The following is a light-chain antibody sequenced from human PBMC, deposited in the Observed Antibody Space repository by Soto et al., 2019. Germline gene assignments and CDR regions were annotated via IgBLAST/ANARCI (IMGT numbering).Light chain of an antibody. J-gene: IGKJ1*01. CDR2: DAS. Sequence: EIVLTQSPATLSLSPGERATLSCRASQSVSSYLAWYQQKPGQAPRLLIYDASNRATGIPARFSGSGSGTAVTLTSSSLEPEDFAVYYCQQRSNWPPGKTFGQGTKVEIK. V-gene: IGKV3-11*01. CDR3: QQRSNWPPGKT. CDR1: QSVSSY.